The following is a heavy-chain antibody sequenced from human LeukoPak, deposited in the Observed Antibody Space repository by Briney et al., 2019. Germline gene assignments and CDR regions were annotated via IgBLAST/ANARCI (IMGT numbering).Heavy chain of an antibody. CDR2: IWFDGTNK. Sequence: AGGSLRLSCAASGFTFSNYGMHWDRQAPAQGLEWVAVIWFDGTNKYYADSVRGRFTISRDNSKNTLYLQMSSLRAEDTAVYYCARDRGVAAHLDYWGQGTLVTVSS. CDR1: GFTFSNYG. J-gene: IGHJ4*02. CDR3: ARDRGVAAHLDY. V-gene: IGHV3-33*01. D-gene: IGHD5-12*01.